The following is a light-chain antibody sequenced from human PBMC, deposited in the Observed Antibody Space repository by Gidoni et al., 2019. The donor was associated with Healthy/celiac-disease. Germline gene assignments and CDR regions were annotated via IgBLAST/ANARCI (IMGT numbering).Light chain of an antibody. V-gene: IGKV1-39*01. CDR2: AAS. CDR1: QSISSY. J-gene: IGKJ1*01. CDR3: QQSYSTPRT. Sequence: DIQMTQSPSSLSASVGDRDTITCRGSQSISSYLNCYQQKPGKDPKLLIYAASSLQSGVPSRFSGSGSGTDFTLTISSLQPEDFATYYCQQSYSTPRTFGQGTKVEIK.